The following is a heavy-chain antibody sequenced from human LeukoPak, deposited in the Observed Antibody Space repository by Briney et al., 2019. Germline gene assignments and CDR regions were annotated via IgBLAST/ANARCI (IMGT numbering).Heavy chain of an antibody. V-gene: IGHV1-18*01. CDR3: ATLRSQNAFDI. CDR1: GYTFTNYG. CDR2: ISVYNGNT. J-gene: IGHJ3*02. Sequence: ASVKVSCKASGYTFTNYGISWVRQAPGQGLEWVGWISVYNGNTNYAQKLQGRVTMTTDTSTSTAYMELRSLRSDDTAVYYCATLRSQNAFDIWGQGTMVTVSS.